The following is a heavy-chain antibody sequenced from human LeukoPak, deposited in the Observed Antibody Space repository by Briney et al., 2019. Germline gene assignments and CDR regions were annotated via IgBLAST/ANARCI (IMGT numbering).Heavy chain of an antibody. Sequence: SVKVSCKASGYTFTSYAMSWVRQAPGQGLEWMGGIIPIFGTANYAQKFQGRVTITADESTSTAYMELSSLRSEDTAVYYCARGSIAAPSPDYWGQGTLVTVSS. V-gene: IGHV1-69*13. D-gene: IGHD6-6*01. CDR2: IIPIFGTA. CDR3: ARGSIAAPSPDY. CDR1: GYTFTSYA. J-gene: IGHJ4*02.